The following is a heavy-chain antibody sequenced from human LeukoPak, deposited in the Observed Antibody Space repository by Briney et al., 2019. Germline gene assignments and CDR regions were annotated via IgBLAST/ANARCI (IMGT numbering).Heavy chain of an antibody. D-gene: IGHD3-22*01. J-gene: IGHJ4*02. CDR1: GFTISRNY. Sequence: GGSLRLSCAASGFTISRNYMSWVRQAPGKGLEWVSLLYSDGNTYYADSVKGRFTISRDNSKNTLFLQMNSLRAEDTAVYYCAGAFYRGYDSSTHYFEYWGQGTLVTVSA. CDR3: AGAFYRGYDSSTHYFEY. CDR2: LYSDGNT. V-gene: IGHV3-53*01.